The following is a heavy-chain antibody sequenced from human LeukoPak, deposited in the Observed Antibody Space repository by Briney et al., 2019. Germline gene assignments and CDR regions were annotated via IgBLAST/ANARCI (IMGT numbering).Heavy chain of an antibody. Sequence: GGSLRLSCAASGFTFDDYGMSWVRQAPGKGLEWVSGINWNGGSTGYADSVKGRFTISRDNSKNTLYLQMNSLRAEDTAVYYCARTYYYGLGSLGGFDYWGQGTLVTVSS. V-gene: IGHV3-20*04. CDR3: ARTYYYGLGSLGGFDY. J-gene: IGHJ4*02. CDR2: INWNGGST. D-gene: IGHD3-10*01. CDR1: GFTFDDYG.